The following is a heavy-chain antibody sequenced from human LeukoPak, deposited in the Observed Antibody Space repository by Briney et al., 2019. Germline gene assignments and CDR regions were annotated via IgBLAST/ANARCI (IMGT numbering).Heavy chain of an antibody. Sequence: PGGSLRLSCAASGFTFSSYGMHWVRQAPGKGLEWVAVIWYDGSNKYYADSVKGRFTISRDNSKNTLYLQMNSLRAEDTAVYYCARTGPTRYSYGYEDYWGQGTLVTVSS. D-gene: IGHD5-18*01. V-gene: IGHV3-33*01. J-gene: IGHJ4*02. CDR2: IWYDGSNK. CDR1: GFTFSSYG. CDR3: ARTGPTRYSYGYEDY.